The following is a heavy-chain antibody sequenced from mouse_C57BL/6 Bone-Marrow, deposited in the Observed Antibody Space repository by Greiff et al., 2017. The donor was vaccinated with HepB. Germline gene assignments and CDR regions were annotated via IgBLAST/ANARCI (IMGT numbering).Heavy chain of an antibody. D-gene: IGHD2-2*01. CDR2: ISGGGGNT. Sequence: EVQLQESGGGLVKPGGSLKLSCAASGFTFSSYTMSWVRQTPEKRLEWVATISGGGGNTYYPDSVKGRFTISRDNAKNTLYLQMSSLRSEDTALYYCARHGLRRTVPYYFDYWGQGTTLTVSS. CDR1: GFTFSSYT. CDR3: ARHGLRRTVPYYFDY. J-gene: IGHJ2*01. V-gene: IGHV5-9*01.